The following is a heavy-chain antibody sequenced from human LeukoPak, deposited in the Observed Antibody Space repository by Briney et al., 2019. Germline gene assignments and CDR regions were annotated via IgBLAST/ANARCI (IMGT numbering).Heavy chain of an antibody. V-gene: IGHV1-3*01. Sequence: ASVKVSCKASGYTFTSYAMHWVRQAPGQRLEWMGWINAGNGNTKYSQKFQGRVTITRDTSASTAYMELSSLRSEDTAVYYCARDSSYDFWSGFSKFDPWGQGTLVTVSS. CDR2: INAGNGNT. CDR3: ARDSSYDFWSGFSKFDP. J-gene: IGHJ5*02. CDR1: GYTFTSYA. D-gene: IGHD3-3*01.